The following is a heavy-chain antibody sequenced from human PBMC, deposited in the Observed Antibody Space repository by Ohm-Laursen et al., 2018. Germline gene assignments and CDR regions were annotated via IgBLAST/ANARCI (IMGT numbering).Heavy chain of an antibody. CDR2: ISSSSSYI. CDR3: ARDGSSGWSYYFDY. V-gene: IGHV3-21*04. D-gene: IGHD6-19*01. J-gene: IGHJ4*02. Sequence: SLRLSCAAPGFTFSSYAMSWVRQAPGKGLEWVSSISSSSSYIYYADSVKGRFTISRDNSKNTLYLQMNSLRAEDTAVYYCARDGSSGWSYYFDYWGQGTLVTVSS. CDR1: GFTFSSYA.